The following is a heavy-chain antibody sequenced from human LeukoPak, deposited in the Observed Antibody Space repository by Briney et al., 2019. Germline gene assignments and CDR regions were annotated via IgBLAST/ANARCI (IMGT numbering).Heavy chain of an antibody. D-gene: IGHD3-10*01. CDR3: ASNFMVRGVLYDY. CDR1: GGTFSSYA. CDR2: IIPMFATG. Sequence: SVKASCKASGGTFSSYAISWVRQAPGQGLEWMGGIIPMFATGSYAQKFQGRVTITADKSTTTAYMELSSLRSEDTAVYYCASNFMVRGVLYDYWGQGTLVTVSS. J-gene: IGHJ4*02. V-gene: IGHV1-69*06.